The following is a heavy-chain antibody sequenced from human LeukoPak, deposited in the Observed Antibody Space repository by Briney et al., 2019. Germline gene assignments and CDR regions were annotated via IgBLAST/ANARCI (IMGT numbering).Heavy chain of an antibody. CDR1: GYTFTSYY. J-gene: IGHJ4*02. D-gene: IGHD2-2*01. CDR3: AREGYCSSTSCSPLFDY. Sequence: GASVKVSCQGSGYTFTSYYMHWVGQAPGQGLAWVGLINYSGGSSSFAQKFQGRVTMTRNMSTSTVNMELSSLRSENTAVYYCAREGYCSSTSCSPLFDYWGQGILVTASS. V-gene: IGHV1-46*01. CDR2: INYSGGSS.